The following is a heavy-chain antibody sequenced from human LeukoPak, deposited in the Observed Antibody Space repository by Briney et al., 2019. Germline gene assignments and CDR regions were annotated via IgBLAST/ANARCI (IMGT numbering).Heavy chain of an antibody. D-gene: IGHD6-25*01. Sequence: GGSLRLSCAASGFTFSDYYMSWIRQAPGKGREWVPYISSSGSTIYYADSVKGRLTISRDNAKNSLYLQMNSLRAEDTAVYYCARDQRRLPPYYYYGMDVWGQGTTVTVSS. V-gene: IGHV3-11*01. CDR2: ISSSGSTI. J-gene: IGHJ6*02. CDR1: GFTFSDYY. CDR3: ARDQRRLPPYYYYGMDV.